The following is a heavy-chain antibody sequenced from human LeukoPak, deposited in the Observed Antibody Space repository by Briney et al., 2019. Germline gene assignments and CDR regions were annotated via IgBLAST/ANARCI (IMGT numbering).Heavy chain of an antibody. D-gene: IGHD1-26*01. J-gene: IGHJ3*02. CDR3: ARGLGATNSYAFDI. V-gene: IGHV1-69*04. CDR1: GGTFSSYA. CDR2: IIPILGIA. Sequence: SVKVSCKASGGTFSSYAISWVRQAPGQGLEWMGRIIPILGIANYAQKFQGRVTITADKSTSTAYMELSSLRSDDTAVYYCARGLGATNSYAFDIWGQGTMVTVSS.